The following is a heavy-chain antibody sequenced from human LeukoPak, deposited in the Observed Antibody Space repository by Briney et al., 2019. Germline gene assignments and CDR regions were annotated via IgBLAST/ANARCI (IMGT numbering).Heavy chain of an antibody. V-gene: IGHV3-23*01. CDR3: AKKWQNDSSGYYDPDYYFDY. CDR2: ISGSGGST. CDR1: GFTFSSYA. Sequence: PGGSLRLSCAASGFTFSSYAMSWVRQAPGKGLEWVSAISGSGGSTYYADSVKGRFTISRDNSKNTLYLQMNSLRAEGTAVYYCAKKWQNDSSGYYDPDYYFDYWGQGTLVTVSS. J-gene: IGHJ4*02. D-gene: IGHD3-22*01.